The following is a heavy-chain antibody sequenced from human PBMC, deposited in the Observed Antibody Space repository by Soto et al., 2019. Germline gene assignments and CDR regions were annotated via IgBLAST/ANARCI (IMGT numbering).Heavy chain of an antibody. Sequence: EVQLVESGGGLVKPGGSLRLSCAASGFTFSNAWMSWVRQAPGKGLEWVGRIKSKTDGGTTDYAAPVKGRFTISRDDSKNTLYLQMNSLKTEDTAVYYCTTLIHIVVVPAAIDFDYWGQGTLVTVSS. CDR1: GFTFSNAW. CDR2: IKSKTDGGTT. J-gene: IGHJ4*02. V-gene: IGHV3-15*01. CDR3: TTLIHIVVVPAAIDFDY. D-gene: IGHD2-2*01.